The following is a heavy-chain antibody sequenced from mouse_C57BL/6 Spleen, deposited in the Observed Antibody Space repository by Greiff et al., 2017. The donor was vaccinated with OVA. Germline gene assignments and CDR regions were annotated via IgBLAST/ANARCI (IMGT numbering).Heavy chain of an antibody. CDR1: GFSFNTYA. CDR2: IRSKSNNYAT. D-gene: IGHD1-1*01. J-gene: IGHJ4*01. CDR3: VRPDYYGSSYAMDY. Sequence: EVQLVESGGGLVQPKGSLKLSCAASGFSFNTYAMNWVRQAPGKGLEWVARIRSKSNNYATYYADSVKDRFTISRDDSESMLYLQMNNLKTEDTAMYYCVRPDYYGSSYAMDYWGQGTSVTVSS. V-gene: IGHV10-1*01.